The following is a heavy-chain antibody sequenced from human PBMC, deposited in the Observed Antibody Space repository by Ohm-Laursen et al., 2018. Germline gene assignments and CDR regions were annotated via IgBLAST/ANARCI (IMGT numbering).Heavy chain of an antibody. D-gene: IGHD1-26*01. CDR1: GFSLSTGGLG. V-gene: IGHV2-70*01. J-gene: IGHJ4*02. Sequence: TQTLTLTCTFSGFSLSTGGLGVGWIRQPPGKALEWLGHIDWDDDKYYSTSLKTRLTISKDTSKNQVVLTMTNMDPVDTATYYCARIVRTSGSYYFDYWGQGTLVTVSS. CDR3: ARIVRTSGSYYFDY. CDR2: IDWDDDK.